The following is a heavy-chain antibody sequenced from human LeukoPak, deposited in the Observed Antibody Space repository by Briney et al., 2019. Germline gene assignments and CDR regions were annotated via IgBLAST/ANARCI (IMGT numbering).Heavy chain of an antibody. V-gene: IGHV1-2*02. CDR3: ARQKSYSSGWYHY. D-gene: IGHD6-19*01. CDR1: GYTFTGYY. Sequence: ASVKVSCKASGYTFTGYYMHWVRQAPGQGLEWMGWINPNSGGTNYAQKFQGRVTMTRDTSISTAYMELSRLRSDDTAVYYGARQKSYSSGWYHYWGQGTLVTVSS. CDR2: INPNSGGT. J-gene: IGHJ4*02.